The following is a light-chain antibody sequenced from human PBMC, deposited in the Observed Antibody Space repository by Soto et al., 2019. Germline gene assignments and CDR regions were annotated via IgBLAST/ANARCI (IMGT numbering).Light chain of an antibody. CDR2: GAS. Sequence: EIVLTQSPGTLSLSPGERATLSCRASQSVSSSYLAWYQQTPGQAPRLLIYGASSRSTGIPDRFSGSGSGTDLPLTISRLEPEDFAVYYCQQYGSATWTFGQGTKVEIK. CDR1: QSVSSSY. CDR3: QQYGSATWT. J-gene: IGKJ1*01. V-gene: IGKV3-20*01.